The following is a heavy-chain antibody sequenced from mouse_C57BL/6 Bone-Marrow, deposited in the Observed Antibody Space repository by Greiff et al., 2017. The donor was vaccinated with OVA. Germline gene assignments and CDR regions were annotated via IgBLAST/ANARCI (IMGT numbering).Heavy chain of an antibody. D-gene: IGHD1-1*01. V-gene: IGHV1-15*01. CDR3: TRRDYYGSSP. CDR2: IDPETGGT. J-gene: IGHJ3*01. CDR1: GYTFTDYE. Sequence: QVQLKQSGAELVRPGASVTLSCKASGYTFTDYEMHWVKQTPVHGLEWIGAIDPETGGTAYNQKFKGKAILTADKSSSTAYMELRSLTSEDSAVYYCTRRDYYGSSPWGQGTLVTVSA.